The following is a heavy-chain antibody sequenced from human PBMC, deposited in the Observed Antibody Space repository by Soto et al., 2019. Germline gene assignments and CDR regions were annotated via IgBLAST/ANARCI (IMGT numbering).Heavy chain of an antibody. CDR3: ASVGFGELWLRYFDY. V-gene: IGHV1-69*13. Sequence: SVKVSCKASGGTFSSYAISWVRQAPGQGLEWMGGIIPIFGTANYAQKFQGRVTITADESTSTAYMELSSLRSEDTAVYYCASVGFGELWLRYFDYWGQGTLVTVSS. CDR1: GGTFSSYA. CDR2: IIPIFGTA. D-gene: IGHD3-10*01. J-gene: IGHJ4*02.